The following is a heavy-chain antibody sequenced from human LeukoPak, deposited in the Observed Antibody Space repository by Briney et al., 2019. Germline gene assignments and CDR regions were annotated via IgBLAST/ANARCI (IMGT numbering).Heavy chain of an antibody. J-gene: IGHJ4*02. D-gene: IGHD6-19*01. CDR3: AKGLAVAAPLALYFDY. Sequence: PGGSLRLSCAASGSTFSSYATSWVRQTPGKGLEWVSAISGGGGSTYYADSVKGRFTISRDNSKNTLYLQMNSLRAEDTAVYYCAKGLAVAAPLALYFDYTGQGTLVTVSS. CDR1: GSTFSSYA. CDR2: ISGGGGST. V-gene: IGHV3-23*01.